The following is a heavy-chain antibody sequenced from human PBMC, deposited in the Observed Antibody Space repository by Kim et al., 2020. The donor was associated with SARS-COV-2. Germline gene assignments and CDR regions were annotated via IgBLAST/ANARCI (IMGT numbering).Heavy chain of an antibody. CDR1: GFTFSSYS. J-gene: IGHJ4*02. Sequence: GGSLRLSCAASGFTFSSYSMKWVRQAPGKGLEWISSIYSSIYYADSVKARFTISRDNAKNSVYLHMDRLRVEDTAVSYFVLNFWAGVDYLGQGTLVTVSS. CDR3: VLNFWAGVDY. V-gene: IGHV3-21*04. CDR2: IYSSI. D-gene: IGHD6-19*01.